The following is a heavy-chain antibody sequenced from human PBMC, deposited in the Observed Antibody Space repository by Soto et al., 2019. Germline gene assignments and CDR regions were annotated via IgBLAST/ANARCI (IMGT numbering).Heavy chain of an antibody. CDR1: GGTFSSYA. V-gene: IGHV1-69*06. Sequence: SVKVSCKASGGTFSSYAIGWVRQAPGQGLEWMGGIIPIFGTANYAQKFQGRVTITADKSTSTAYMELSSLRSEDTAVYYCARSRVGATSFYYYYGMDVWGQGTTVTVSS. J-gene: IGHJ6*02. CDR3: ARSRVGATSFYYYYGMDV. CDR2: IIPIFGTA. D-gene: IGHD1-26*01.